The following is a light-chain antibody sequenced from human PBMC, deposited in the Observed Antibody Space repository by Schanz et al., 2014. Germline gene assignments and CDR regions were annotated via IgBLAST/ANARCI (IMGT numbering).Light chain of an antibody. CDR1: QNISNY. CDR3: QQRSNWPPIT. Sequence: DIQMTQSPSSLSASVGDRVTITCRASQNISNYLNWYQRNPGKAPKLLIYAASSLQSGVPSRFSGSGSGTEFTLTISSLQSEDFAVYYCQQRSNWPPITFGQGTRLEIK. J-gene: IGKJ5*01. CDR2: AAS. V-gene: IGKV1-39*01.